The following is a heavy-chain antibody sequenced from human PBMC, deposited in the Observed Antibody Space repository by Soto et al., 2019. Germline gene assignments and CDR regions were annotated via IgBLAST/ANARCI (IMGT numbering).Heavy chain of an antibody. CDR1: GSIFRGYG. V-gene: IGHV3-33*01. CDR3: ARDEVGGTPFWGYLDY. D-gene: IGHD2-15*01. J-gene: IGHJ4*02. CDR2: TRFDGSNI. Sequence: QVQLVESGGGVVQPGRSLRLSCAASGSIFRGYGMHWVRQAPGKGLEWVAVTRFDGSNINYADSVMGRFTISRDNSKNTLYLEMNSLRVEDTAVYYCARDEVGGTPFWGYLDYWGQGTLVTVSS.